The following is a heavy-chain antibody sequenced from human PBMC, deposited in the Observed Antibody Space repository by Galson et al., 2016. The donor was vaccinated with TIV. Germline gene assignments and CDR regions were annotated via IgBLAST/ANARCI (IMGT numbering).Heavy chain of an antibody. J-gene: IGHJ2*01. V-gene: IGHV3-23*01. CDR3: ARRYFDL. CDR1: GFTFNNYA. CDR2: ISGSGGIT. Sequence: SLRLSCAASGFTFNNYAMNWVRQAPGKGLEWVSGISGSGGITYFADSVKGRFSISRDNSKDTLYLQLNSLRAEDTAVYYCARRYFDLWGRGTLVTVSS.